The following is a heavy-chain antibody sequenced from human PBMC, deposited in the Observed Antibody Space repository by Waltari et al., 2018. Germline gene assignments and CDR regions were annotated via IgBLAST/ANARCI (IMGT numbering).Heavy chain of an antibody. Sequence: HVQLVQSGAEVKKPGASVKVSCKASGYSFIDFYIHWLRQTPGQGLEWMGWNNPNIGCTKYAQKLQGRVTMAWETAISASYLELSRLTSDDAAVYYCARAVYGTEADFDYWAQGTLVTASS. CDR2: NNPNIGCT. J-gene: IGHJ4*02. D-gene: IGHD1-1*01. CDR3: ARAVYGTEADFDY. V-gene: IGHV1-2*02. CDR1: GYSFIDFY.